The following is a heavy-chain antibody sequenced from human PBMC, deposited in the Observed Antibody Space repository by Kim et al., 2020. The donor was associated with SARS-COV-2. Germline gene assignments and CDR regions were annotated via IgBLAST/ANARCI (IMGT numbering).Heavy chain of an antibody. CDR2: ISYDGSNK. V-gene: IGHV3-30-3*01. J-gene: IGHJ4*02. CDR3: ARDIGYCSGGSCYSLGY. CDR1: GFTFSSYA. Sequence: GGSLRLSCAASGFTFSSYAMHWVRQAPGKGLEWVAVISYDGSNKYYADSVKGRFTISRDNSKNTLYLQMNSLRAEDTAVYYCARDIGYCSGGSCYSLGYWGQGTLVTVSS. D-gene: IGHD2-15*01.